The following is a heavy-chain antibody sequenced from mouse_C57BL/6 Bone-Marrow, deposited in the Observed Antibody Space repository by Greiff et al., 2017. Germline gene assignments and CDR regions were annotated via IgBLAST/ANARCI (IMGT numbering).Heavy chain of an antibody. CDR3: ARIRGWYFDV. V-gene: IGHV5-4*01. CDR1: GFTFSSYA. CDR2: ISDGGSYT. Sequence: VQLKESGGGLVKPGGSLKLSCAASGFTFSSYAMSWVRQTPEKRLEWVATISDGGSYTYYPDNVKGRFTITRDNAKNKLYLQMSHLKSEDTAMYYCARIRGWYFDVWGTGTTVTVSS. J-gene: IGHJ1*03.